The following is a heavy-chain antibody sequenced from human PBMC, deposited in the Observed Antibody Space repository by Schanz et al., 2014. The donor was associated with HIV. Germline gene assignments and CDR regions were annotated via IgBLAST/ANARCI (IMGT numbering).Heavy chain of an antibody. Sequence: QVQLVESGGGVVQPGTSLRLSCAASGFTFSNYNMNWVRQAPGKGLEWVAVIWYDGSNKYYADSVKGRFTISRDNSKNTLYLQMNSLRAEDTAVYYCAKDRPTRQYYDSNAYYLTQDWYFELWGRGTLVTVSS. CDR3: AKDRPTRQYYDSNAYYLTQDWYFEL. V-gene: IGHV3-33*06. D-gene: IGHD3-22*01. J-gene: IGHJ2*01. CDR2: IWYDGSNK. CDR1: GFTFSNYN.